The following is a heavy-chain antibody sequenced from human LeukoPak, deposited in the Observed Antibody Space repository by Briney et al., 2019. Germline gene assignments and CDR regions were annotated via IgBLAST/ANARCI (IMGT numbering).Heavy chain of an antibody. J-gene: IGHJ2*01. CDR1: AFPPRIEA. D-gene: IGHD3-10*01. V-gene: IGHV3-23*01. CDR3: AKLWQFYR. Sequence: GGSLRLSYGAAAFPPRIEAMTWLRQAPGKGLEWVAGIIGGSGASTYYADSAKGRFTVSRDNSRNTVYLQMNRLRAEDTALYYCAKLWQFYRWGRGTLVTVSS. CDR2: IIGGSGAST.